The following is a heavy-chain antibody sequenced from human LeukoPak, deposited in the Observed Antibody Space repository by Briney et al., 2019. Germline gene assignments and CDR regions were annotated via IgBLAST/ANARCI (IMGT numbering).Heavy chain of an antibody. D-gene: IGHD3-9*01. V-gene: IGHV3-48*01. CDR2: ISSSSSTI. Sequence: GGSLRLSCAAPGFTFSSYSMNWVRQAPGKGLEWVSYISSSSSTIYYADSVKGRFTISRDNAKNSLYLQMNSLRAEDTAVYYCARDGDYDILTGYLNGDAFDIWGQGTMVTVSS. CDR1: GFTFSSYS. CDR3: ARDGDYDILTGYLNGDAFDI. J-gene: IGHJ3*02.